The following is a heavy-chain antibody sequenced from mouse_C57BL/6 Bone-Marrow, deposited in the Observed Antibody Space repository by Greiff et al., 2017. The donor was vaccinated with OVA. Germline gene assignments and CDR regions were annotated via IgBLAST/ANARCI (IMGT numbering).Heavy chain of an antibody. J-gene: IGHJ4*01. V-gene: IGHV1-55*01. CDR2: IYPGSGST. Sequence: VQLQQPGAELVKPGASVTMSCKASGYTFTSYWLTWVKQRPGQGLEWIGDIYPGSGSTNYNEKFKSKATLTVDTSASTAYLQISSLTSEDSAVYYCARPITTVVPYYYAMDYWGQGTAVTVTS. CDR3: ARPITTVVPYYYAMDY. CDR1: GYTFTSYW. D-gene: IGHD1-1*01.